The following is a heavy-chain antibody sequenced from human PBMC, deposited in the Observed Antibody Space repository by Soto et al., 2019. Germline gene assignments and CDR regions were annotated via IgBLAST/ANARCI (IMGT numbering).Heavy chain of an antibody. CDR2: IYKSATT. D-gene: IGHD7-27*01. V-gene: IGHV4-30-4*01. Sequence: SETLSLTCSVSGDSISNLDYFWAWIRRPPGQALEYIGYIYKSATTYYNPSFESRVAISVDTSKSQFSPNVTSVTAADTAVYFCARGRYCLTGRCFPNWFDSWGQGALVTVSS. CDR1: GDSISNLDYF. CDR3: ARGRYCLTGRCFPNWFDS. J-gene: IGHJ5*01.